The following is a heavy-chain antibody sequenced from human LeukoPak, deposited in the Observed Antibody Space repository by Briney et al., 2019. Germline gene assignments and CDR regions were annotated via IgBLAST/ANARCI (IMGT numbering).Heavy chain of an antibody. V-gene: IGHV1-69*05. Sequence: SVKVSCKASGGTFSSYAISWVRQAPGQGLEWMGGIIPIFGTANYAQKFQGRVTITTDESTSTAYKELSSLRSEDTAVYYCARGYYDFWSGYPTLDYWGQGTLVTVSS. D-gene: IGHD3-3*01. CDR2: IIPIFGTA. J-gene: IGHJ4*02. CDR3: ARGYYDFWSGYPTLDY. CDR1: GGTFSSYA.